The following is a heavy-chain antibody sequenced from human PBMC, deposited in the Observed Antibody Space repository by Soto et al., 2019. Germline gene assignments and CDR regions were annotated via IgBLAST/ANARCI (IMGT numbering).Heavy chain of an antibody. Sequence: QVQLVQSGAEVKKPGASVKVSCKASGYTFTSSGMSWVRQAPGQGLEWMGWISAHTGSSEYAQRLQGRVTMTTYRSTSTAYMELRSLRSDDTAVYYCARAFFYQGSGSRGYSFDAFDFWGPGTLVTVSS. V-gene: IGHV1-18*01. D-gene: IGHD3-22*01. CDR3: ARAFFYQGSGSRGYSFDAFDF. CDR2: ISAHTGSS. J-gene: IGHJ3*01. CDR1: GYTFTSSG.